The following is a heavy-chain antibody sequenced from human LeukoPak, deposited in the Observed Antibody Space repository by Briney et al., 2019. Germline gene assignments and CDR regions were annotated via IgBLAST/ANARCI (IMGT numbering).Heavy chain of an antibody. CDR3: AKEEYYYDSSSGFDY. D-gene: IGHD3-22*01. CDR1: GFTFSSHG. CDR2: IRYDGSNK. V-gene: IGHV3-30*02. Sequence: PGGSLRLSCAASGFTFSSHGMHWVRQAPGKGLEWVAFIRYDGSNKYYADSVKGRFTISRDNSKNTLYLQMNSLRAEDTAVYYCAKEEYYYDSSSGFDYWGQGTLVTVSP. J-gene: IGHJ4*02.